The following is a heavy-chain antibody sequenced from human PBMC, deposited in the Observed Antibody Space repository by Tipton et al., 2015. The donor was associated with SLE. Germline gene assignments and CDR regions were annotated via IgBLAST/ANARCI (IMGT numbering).Heavy chain of an antibody. D-gene: IGHD6-13*01. CDR2: ISSSSSYI. CDR3: ARGQAAAGLFDY. Sequence: SLRLSCAASGFTVSSNYMSWVRQAPGKGLEWVSSISSSSSYIYYADSVKGRFTISRDNAKNSLYLQMNSLRAEDTAVYYCARGQAAAGLFDYWGQGTLVTVSS. V-gene: IGHV3-21*01. J-gene: IGHJ4*02. CDR1: GFTVSSNY.